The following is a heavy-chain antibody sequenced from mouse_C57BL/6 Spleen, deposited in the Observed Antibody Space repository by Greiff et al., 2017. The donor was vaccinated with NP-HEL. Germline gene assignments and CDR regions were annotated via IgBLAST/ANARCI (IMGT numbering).Heavy chain of an antibody. J-gene: IGHJ4*01. CDR3: TRDYGSLYAMDY. D-gene: IGHD1-1*01. CDR2: IDPETGGT. V-gene: IGHV1-15*01. CDR1: GYTFTDYE. Sequence: VKLQESGAELVRPGASVTLSCKASGYTFTDYEMHWVKQTPVHGLEWIGAIDPETGGTAYNQKFKGKAILTADKSSSTAYMELRSLTSEDSAVYYCTRDYGSLYAMDYWGQGTSVTVSS.